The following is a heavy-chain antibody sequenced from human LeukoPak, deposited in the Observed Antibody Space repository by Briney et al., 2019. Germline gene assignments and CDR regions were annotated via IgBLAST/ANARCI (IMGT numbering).Heavy chain of an antibody. V-gene: IGHV3-64*01. Sequence: GGSLTLSCAASGFTFSSYAMHWVRQAPGKGLEYVSAITTNGGSTYYANSVKGRFTISRDNSKNTLYLQMGSLRAEDMAVYYCARRPGGRYYDYWAQGTLVTVSS. D-gene: IGHD3-10*01. J-gene: IGHJ4*02. CDR3: ARRPGGRYYDY. CDR1: GFTFSSYA. CDR2: ITTNGGST.